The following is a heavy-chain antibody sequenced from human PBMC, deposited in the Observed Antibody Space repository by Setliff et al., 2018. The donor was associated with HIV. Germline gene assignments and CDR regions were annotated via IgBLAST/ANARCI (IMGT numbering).Heavy chain of an antibody. J-gene: IGHJ3*02. D-gene: IGHD1-26*01. CDR3: ARGHSHGYGYSGSYGPFDI. Sequence: ASVKVSCKASGGTFSSYAINWVRQAPGQGLEWMGGIIPMFGTLNFAQKFQGRVTITTDESTSTAHMELNSLRSEDTAVYYCARGHSHGYGYSGSYGPFDIWGQGTMVTVSS. V-gene: IGHV1-69*05. CDR1: GGTFSSYA. CDR2: IIPMFGTL.